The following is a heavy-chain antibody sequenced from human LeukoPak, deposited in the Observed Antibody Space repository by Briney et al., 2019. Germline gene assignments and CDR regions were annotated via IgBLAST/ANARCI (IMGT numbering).Heavy chain of an antibody. J-gene: IGHJ4*02. D-gene: IGHD6-6*01. CDR3: ARGPKYSSSSINDSGY. CDR2: IYYSGST. CDR1: GGSISSYY. V-gene: IGHV4-59*01. Sequence: PSETLSLTCTVSGGSISSYYWSWIRQPPGKGLEWIGYIYYSGSTNYNPSLKSRVTISVDTSKNQFSLKLSSVTAADTAVYYCARGPKYSSSSINDSGYWGQGTLVTVSS.